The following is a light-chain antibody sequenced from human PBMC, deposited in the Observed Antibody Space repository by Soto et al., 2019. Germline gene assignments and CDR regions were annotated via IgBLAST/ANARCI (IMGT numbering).Light chain of an antibody. CDR1: SSDVGGYNY. Sequence: QSALTQPRSVAGSPGQSVTISCTGTSSDVGGYNYVSWYQQHPGKAPKLMIYAVSKRPSGVPDRFSCSKSGNTASLTISGLQAEDESDYYCCSYAGSYTPVFGGGTQLTVL. J-gene: IGLJ2*01. V-gene: IGLV2-11*01. CDR2: AVS. CDR3: CSYAGSYTPV.